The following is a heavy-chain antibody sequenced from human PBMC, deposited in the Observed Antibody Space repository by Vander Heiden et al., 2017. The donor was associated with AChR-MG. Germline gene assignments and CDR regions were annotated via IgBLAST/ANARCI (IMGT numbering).Heavy chain of an antibody. J-gene: IGHJ4*02. CDR1: GATSTDYY. Sequence: QVQLVQAGEWVKQPGASMTLSSEASGATSTDYYIHWVRQAPGQGLEWLGRINPNSGGTNYAQKFQGRVTMTSDTSARTAEMEVSRLRSDDTAMYYCARGRDYVWQVLDYWGQGTLGTVSS. V-gene: IGHV1-2*02. D-gene: IGHD6-19*01. CDR2: INPNSGGT. CDR3: ARGRDYVWQVLDY.